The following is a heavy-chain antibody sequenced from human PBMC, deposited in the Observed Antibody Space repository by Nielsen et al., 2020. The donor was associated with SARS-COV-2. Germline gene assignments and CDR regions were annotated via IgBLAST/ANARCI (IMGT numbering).Heavy chain of an antibody. V-gene: IGHV4-34*01. Sequence: GSLRLSCAVYGGSFSGYYWSWIRPPPGKGVEWIGEINHSGNTNYNPSLKSRVTISVDTSKNQFSLKLSSVTAADTAVYYCARGRYSSSWYRPMSAFDYWGQGTLVTVSS. CDR3: ARGRYSSSWYRPMSAFDY. J-gene: IGHJ4*02. D-gene: IGHD6-13*01. CDR2: INHSGNT. CDR1: GGSFSGYY.